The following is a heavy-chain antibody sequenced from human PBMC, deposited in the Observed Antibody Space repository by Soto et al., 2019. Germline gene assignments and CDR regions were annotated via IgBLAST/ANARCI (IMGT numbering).Heavy chain of an antibody. CDR1: GFTFSDYY. Sequence: PGGSLRLSCAASGFTFSDYYMSWIRQAPGKGLEWVSYISSSGSTIYYADSVKGRFTISRDNAKNSLYLQMNSLRAEDTAVYYSARDLEQQLRGWFDPWGQGTLVTVSS. D-gene: IGHD6-13*01. CDR2: ISSSGSTI. CDR3: ARDLEQQLRGWFDP. J-gene: IGHJ5*02. V-gene: IGHV3-11*01.